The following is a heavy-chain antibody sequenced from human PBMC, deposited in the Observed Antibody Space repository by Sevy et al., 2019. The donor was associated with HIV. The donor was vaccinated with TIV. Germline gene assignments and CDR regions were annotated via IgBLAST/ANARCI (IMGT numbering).Heavy chain of an antibody. CDR1: GFTFSSYG. J-gene: IGHJ3*02. V-gene: IGHV3-23*01. D-gene: IGHD3-22*01. CDR3: AKEGVRPYDSSSDYAGPDAFHI. CDR2: ISRSGGRT. Sequence: GGSLRLSCAASGFTFSSYGMSWVRQAPGKGLEWASAISRSGGRTYYADSVKGRFTISRDNSKNTLYLQMNSLRAEDTAVHCCAKEGVRPYDSSSDYAGPDAFHIWGQGTMVTVSS.